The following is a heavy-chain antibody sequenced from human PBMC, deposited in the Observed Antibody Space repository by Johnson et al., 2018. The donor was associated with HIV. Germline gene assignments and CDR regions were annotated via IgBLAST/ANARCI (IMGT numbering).Heavy chain of an antibody. CDR3: ASVVVVVDVHDAFDM. V-gene: IGHV3-30-3*01. Sequence: QVQLVESGGGVVQPGESLRLSCAASGFTFSSYVMHWVRQAPGKGLEWVAVIAYDGSNKYFADSVKGRFTISRDNSKNTLYVQMNSLRPEDTAVYYCASVVVVVDVHDAFDMWGQGTMVTVSS. D-gene: IGHD2-15*01. J-gene: IGHJ3*02. CDR1: GFTFSSYV. CDR2: IAYDGSNK.